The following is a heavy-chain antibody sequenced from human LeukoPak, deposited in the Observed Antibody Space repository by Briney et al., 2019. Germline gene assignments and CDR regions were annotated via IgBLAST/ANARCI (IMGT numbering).Heavy chain of an antibody. CDR1: GYTFTSYY. Sequence: WASVKVSCKASGYTFTSYYMHWVRQAPGQGLEWMGIINPSGGSTSYAQKFQGRVTMTRDMSTSTVYMELSSLRSEDTAVYYCARGWGHYYGSGSSTHYWGQGTLVTVSS. CDR2: INPSGGST. D-gene: IGHD3-10*01. V-gene: IGHV1-46*01. J-gene: IGHJ4*02. CDR3: ARGWGHYYGSGSSTHY.